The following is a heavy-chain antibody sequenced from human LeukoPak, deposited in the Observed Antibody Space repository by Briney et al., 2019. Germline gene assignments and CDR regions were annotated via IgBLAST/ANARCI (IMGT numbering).Heavy chain of an antibody. Sequence: LAGGSLRLSGAASGFTFSSYAMSWVRQAPGKGLEWVLAISGSGGSTYYADSVKGRFTISRDNSKNTLYLQMNSLRAEDTAVYYCAKWSRSYSSGWYYDYGMDVWGQGTTVTVSS. CDR1: GFTFSSYA. V-gene: IGHV3-23*01. J-gene: IGHJ6*02. CDR2: ISGSGGST. D-gene: IGHD6-19*01. CDR3: AKWSRSYSSGWYYDYGMDV.